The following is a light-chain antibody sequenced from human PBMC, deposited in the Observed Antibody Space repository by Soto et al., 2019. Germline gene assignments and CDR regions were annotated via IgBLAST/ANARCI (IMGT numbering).Light chain of an antibody. J-gene: IGLJ2*01. V-gene: IGLV2-14*01. Sequence: QSVLTQPASVSGSPGQSITISCTGTSTDVGGYNYVSWYQQHPGKAPKLMIYEVTNRPSGVSSRFSGSKSGNTASLTISGLQAEDEADYYCSSYTSRSTLVIGGGTKLTVL. CDR1: STDVGGYNY. CDR3: SSYTSRSTLV. CDR2: EVT.